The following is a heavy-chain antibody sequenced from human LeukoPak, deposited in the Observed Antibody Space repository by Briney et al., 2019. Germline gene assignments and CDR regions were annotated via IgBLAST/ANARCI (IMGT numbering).Heavy chain of an antibody. CDR1: GASYNAYY. J-gene: IGHJ4*02. CDR2: IYHRGTA. V-gene: IGHV4-34*01. Sequence: SETLCLTCAVYGASYNAYYWSWIRQPPGKGLEWIGDIYHRGTATYNPSLKSRLSISADASKNQFSLKLNSVTDADTAVYYCAVGITILGVAASFDSWGQGTLVIVSS. CDR3: AVGITILGVAASFDS. D-gene: IGHD3-3*01.